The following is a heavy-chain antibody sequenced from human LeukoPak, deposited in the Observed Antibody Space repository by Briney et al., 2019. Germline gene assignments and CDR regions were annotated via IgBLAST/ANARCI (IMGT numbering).Heavy chain of an antibody. Sequence: SVKVSCKTSGYTFTSYGISWVRQAPGQGLEWMGGIIPIFGTANYAQKFQGRVTITADESTSTAYMELSSLRSEDTAVYYCARDAPDPDDSSGYYRFFDYWGQGTLVTVSS. CDR3: ARDAPDPDDSSGYYRFFDY. CDR1: GYTFTSYG. CDR2: IIPIFGTA. J-gene: IGHJ4*02. D-gene: IGHD3-22*01. V-gene: IGHV1-69*13.